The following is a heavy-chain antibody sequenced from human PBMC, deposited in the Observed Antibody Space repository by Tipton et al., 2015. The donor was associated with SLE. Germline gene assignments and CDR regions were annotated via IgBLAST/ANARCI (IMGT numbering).Heavy chain of an antibody. V-gene: IGHV4-59*05. CDR2: IYYSGST. Sequence: TLSLTCTVSGGSISSYYWSWIRQPPGKGLEWIGSIYYSGSTYYNPSLKSRVTISVDTSKNQFSLKLSSVTAADTAVYYCARVPDAFDIWGQGTMVTVSS. CDR1: GGSISSYY. J-gene: IGHJ3*02. D-gene: IGHD3-10*01. CDR3: ARVPDAFDI.